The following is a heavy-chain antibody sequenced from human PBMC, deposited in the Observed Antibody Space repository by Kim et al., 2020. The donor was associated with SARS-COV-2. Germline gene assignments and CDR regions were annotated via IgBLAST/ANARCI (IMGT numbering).Heavy chain of an antibody. V-gene: IGHV1-46*01. J-gene: IGHJ4*02. Sequence: ASVKVSCKASGYTFTSYYMHWVRQAPGQGLEWMGIINPSGGSTSYAQKFQGRVTMTRDTSTSTVYMELSSLRSEDTVVYYCARDPCSTSCQSYFDYWGQGTLVTVSS. CDR3: ARDPCSTSCQSYFDY. CDR1: GYTFTSYY. D-gene: IGHD2-2*01. CDR2: INPSGGST.